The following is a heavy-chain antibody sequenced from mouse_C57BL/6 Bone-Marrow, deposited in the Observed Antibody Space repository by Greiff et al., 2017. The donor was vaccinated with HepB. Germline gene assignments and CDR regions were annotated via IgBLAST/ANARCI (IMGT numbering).Heavy chain of an antibody. J-gene: IGHJ3*01. CDR1: GFNIKNTY. CDR3: ASEGGLLGGFAY. CDR2: IDPANGNT. V-gene: IGHV14-3*01. D-gene: IGHD2-3*01. Sequence: EVQRVESVAELVRPGASVKLSCTASGFNIKNTYMHWVKQRPEQGLEWIGRIDPANGNTKYAPKFQGKATITADTSSNTAYLQLSSLTSEDTAVYYCASEGGLLGGFAYWGQGTLVTVSA.